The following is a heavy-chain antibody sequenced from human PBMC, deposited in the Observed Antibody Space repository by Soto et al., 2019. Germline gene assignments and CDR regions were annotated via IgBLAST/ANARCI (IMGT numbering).Heavy chain of an antibody. J-gene: IGHJ4*02. V-gene: IGHV1-18*01. Sequence: QVHLVQSGAEVKKPGASVKVSCKGSGYTFTSYVITWVRQAPGQGLEWMGWISAHNGNTDYAQKLQGRVTVTRDTSTSTAYMELRSLRSDDTAVYYCARGSYGDYWGQGALVTVSS. CDR1: GYTFTSYV. D-gene: IGHD3-10*01. CDR3: ARGSYGDY. CDR2: ISAHNGNT.